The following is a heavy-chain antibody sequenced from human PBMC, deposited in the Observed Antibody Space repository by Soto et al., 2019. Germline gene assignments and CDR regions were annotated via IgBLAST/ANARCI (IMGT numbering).Heavy chain of an antibody. Sequence: PGESLKISCKGSGYSFTSYWIGWVRQMPGKGLEWMGIIYPGDSDTRYSPSFQGQVTISADKPISTAYLQWSSLKASDTAMYYCARHTRRWITMVLGPPNYYGMVVWGQGTTVTVSS. CDR1: GYSFTSYW. D-gene: IGHD3-10*01. J-gene: IGHJ6*02. CDR3: ARHTRRWITMVLGPPNYYGMVV. V-gene: IGHV5-51*01. CDR2: IYPGDSDT.